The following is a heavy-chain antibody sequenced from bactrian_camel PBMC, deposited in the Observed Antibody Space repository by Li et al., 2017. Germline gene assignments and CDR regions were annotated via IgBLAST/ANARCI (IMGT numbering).Heavy chain of an antibody. CDR2: ISSDGTT. V-gene: IGHV3S67*01. D-gene: IGHD4*01. CDR3: AADPRSEYGYTDYDDCRPGPEYDY. J-gene: IGHJ4*01. Sequence: DVQLVESGGGLVQPGGSLRLACVTSGFTFNTYYMMWVRQAPGKERELVSTISSDGTTSYADSVKGRFTISQDNAKNTLYLQMNSLKPEDTAMYYCAADPRSEYGYTDYDDCRPGPEYDYWGQGTQVTVS. CDR1: GFTFNTYY.